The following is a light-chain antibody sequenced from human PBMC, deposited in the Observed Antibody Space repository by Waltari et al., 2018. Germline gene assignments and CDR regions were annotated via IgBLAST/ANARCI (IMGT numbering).Light chain of an antibody. CDR1: STNIGAGYA. J-gene: IGLJ3*02. V-gene: IGLV1-40*01. CDR3: QSYDSSLSDSGV. Sequence: QSILTQPPSVSGAPGQKVPIPCTGSSTNIGAGYAVLWYQQLPGAAPKLIIYGNNKRPSGVPDRFSGSKSGTSASLDITGLQTEDEADYYCQSYDSSLSDSGVFGGGTKVTVL. CDR2: GNN.